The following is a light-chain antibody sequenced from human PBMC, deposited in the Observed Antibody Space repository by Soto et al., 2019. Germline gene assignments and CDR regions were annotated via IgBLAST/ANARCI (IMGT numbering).Light chain of an antibody. V-gene: IGLV2-23*01. CDR2: EGF. CDR3: CSFASSTV. Sequence: QSALTQPASVSGSPGQSITISCTGTSRTLGSFNLVFWYQHHPDKAPKLILYEGFKRPSGVSNRFSGSNSANTASLTISGLQPEDEADYYCCSFASSTVFGTGTKVTVL. CDR1: SRTLGSFNL. J-gene: IGLJ1*01.